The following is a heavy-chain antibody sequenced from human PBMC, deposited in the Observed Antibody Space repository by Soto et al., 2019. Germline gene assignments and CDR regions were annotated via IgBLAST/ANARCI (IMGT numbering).Heavy chain of an antibody. CDR3: ARDLSSGWYYGMDV. CDR2: IYSGGST. CDR1: GFTVSSNY. Sequence: EVQLVETGGGLIQPGGSLRLSCAASGFTVSSNYMSRVRQAPGKGLEWVSVIYSGGSTYYADSVKGRFTISRDNSKNTLYLQMNSLRAEDTAVYYCARDLSSGWYYGMDVWGQGTTVTVSS. J-gene: IGHJ6*02. V-gene: IGHV3-53*02. D-gene: IGHD6-19*01.